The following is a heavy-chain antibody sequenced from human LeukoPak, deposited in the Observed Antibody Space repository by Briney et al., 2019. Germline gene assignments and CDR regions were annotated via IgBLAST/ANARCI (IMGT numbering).Heavy chain of an antibody. CDR1: GGSISSSY. J-gene: IGHJ5*02. V-gene: IGHV4-59*01. CDR3: AREQMTTVTTRGDWFDP. Sequence: SETLSLTCTASGGSISSSYWSWIRQPPGKGLEWIGYIYYSGSTNYNPSLKSRVTISVDTSKNQFSLKLSSVTAADTAVYYCAREQMTTVTTRGDWFDPWGQGTLVTVSS. CDR2: IYYSGST. D-gene: IGHD4-17*01.